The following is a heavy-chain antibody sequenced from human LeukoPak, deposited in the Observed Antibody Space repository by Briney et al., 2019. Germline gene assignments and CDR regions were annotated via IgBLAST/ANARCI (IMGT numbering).Heavy chain of an antibody. CDR1: GGSISSGGYY. V-gene: IGHV4-31*03. J-gene: IGHJ4*02. D-gene: IGHD2-15*01. CDR2: IYYSGST. Sequence: SQTLSLTCTVSGGSISSGGYYWSWIRQHPGKGLEWIGYIYYSGSTYYNPSLKSRVTISVDTSKNQFSLKLSSVTAADTAVYYCARVPNCSGGSCYSRAFDYWGQGTLVTVSS. CDR3: ARVPNCSGGSCYSRAFDY.